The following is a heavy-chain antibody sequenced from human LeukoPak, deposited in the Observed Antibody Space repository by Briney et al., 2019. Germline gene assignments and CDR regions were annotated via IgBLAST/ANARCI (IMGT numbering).Heavy chain of an antibody. D-gene: IGHD2-21*01. J-gene: IGHJ4*02. V-gene: IGHV4-4*09. CDR1: GVSMSAYQ. Sequence: SETLSLTCTVSGVSMSAYQWSWVRQSPEKGLEWIGCINTKGETSYNPSLKSRVTTSVDTSKSQFSLRLTSVTAADTAVYYCATSNDPKIARFDHWGQGAPVTVSS. CDR2: INTKGET. CDR3: ATSNDPKIARFDH.